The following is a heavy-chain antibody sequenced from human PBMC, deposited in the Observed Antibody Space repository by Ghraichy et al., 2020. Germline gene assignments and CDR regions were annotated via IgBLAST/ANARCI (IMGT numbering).Heavy chain of an antibody. V-gene: IGHV3-7*01. CDR2: IKPDGSEK. D-gene: IGHD6-13*01. CDR1: EFAFSSYW. CDR3: ARGRRIPEPGTSYYHGMDV. J-gene: IGHJ6*04. Sequence: GGSLRLSCAASEFAFSSYWMNWVRQAPGKGLEWVANIKPDGSEKYYVDSVKGRFTISRDNTKNSLYLQMNSLRAEDTAVYYCARGRRIPEPGTSYYHGMDVGGKGTTVTVSS.